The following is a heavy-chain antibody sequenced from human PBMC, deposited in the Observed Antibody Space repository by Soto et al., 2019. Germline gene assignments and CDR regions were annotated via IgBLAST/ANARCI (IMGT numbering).Heavy chain of an antibody. V-gene: IGHV3-48*01. CDR1: GFTFSSYS. Sequence: EVQLVESGGGLVQPGGSLRLSCAASGFTFSSYSMNWVRQAPGKGLEWVSYISSSSSTIYYADSVKGRFTISRDNAKNSLYLQMNSLRAEDTAVYYCARDCSSTSCYGYYYYGMDVWGQGTTVTVSS. CDR2: ISSSSSTI. D-gene: IGHD2-2*01. J-gene: IGHJ6*02. CDR3: ARDCSSTSCYGYYYYGMDV.